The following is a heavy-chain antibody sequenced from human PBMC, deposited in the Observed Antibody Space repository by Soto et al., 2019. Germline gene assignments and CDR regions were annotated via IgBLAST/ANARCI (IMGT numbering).Heavy chain of an antibody. Sequence: QVQLQESGPGLVKPSETLSLTCTVSGGSFSSYYWSWIRQPPGKGLEWIGYIYYSGSTNYNPSLKRRVTIPVDTSNNQSSLKLGSVPAADTAVYYCARERRTRRLGMDVWGQGTTVTVS. CDR3: ARERRTRRLGMDV. J-gene: IGHJ6*02. CDR2: IYYSGST. V-gene: IGHV4-59*01. CDR1: GGSFSSYY.